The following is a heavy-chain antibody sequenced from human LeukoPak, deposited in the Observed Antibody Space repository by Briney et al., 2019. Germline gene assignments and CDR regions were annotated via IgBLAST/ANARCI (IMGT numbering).Heavy chain of an antibody. V-gene: IGHV3-33*01. D-gene: IGHD2/OR15-2a*01. CDR2: IWYDGSNK. CDR1: GFTFSSHG. J-gene: IGHJ4*02. Sequence: PGGSLRLSCAASGFTFSSHGMHWVRQAPGKGLGWVALIWYDGSNKYYADSVKGRLTISRDNSKNTLYLQMNSLRAEDTAVYYCAREGPRGNSQFDYWGQGTLVTVSS. CDR3: AREGPRGNSQFDY.